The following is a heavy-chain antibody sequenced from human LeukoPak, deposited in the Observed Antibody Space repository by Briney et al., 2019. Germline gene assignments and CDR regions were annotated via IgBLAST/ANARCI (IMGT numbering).Heavy chain of an antibody. CDR2: ISGSAGST. D-gene: IGHD4-23*01. CDR3: ARRWDDAFDI. V-gene: IGHV3-23*01. Sequence: GGSLRLSCAASGFTFSSYAMSWVRQAPGKGLEWVSAISGSAGSTYYADSVKGRFTISRDNSKNTLYLQMNSLRAEDTAVYYCARRWDDAFDIWGQGTMVTVSS. J-gene: IGHJ3*02. CDR1: GFTFSSYA.